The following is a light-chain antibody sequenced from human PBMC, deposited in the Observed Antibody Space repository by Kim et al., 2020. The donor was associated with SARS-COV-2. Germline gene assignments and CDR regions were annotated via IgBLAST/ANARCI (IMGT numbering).Light chain of an antibody. CDR3: QKYNSAPLT. CDR2: AAS. CDR1: QGIRNY. J-gene: IGKJ4*01. Sequence: SGAVGDRVTITCRARQGIRNYLAWYQQKPGKVPKLLIYAASTLQSGVPSRFSGSGSGTDFTLTISSLQPEDVATYYCQKYNSAPLTFGGGTKLEI. V-gene: IGKV1-27*01.